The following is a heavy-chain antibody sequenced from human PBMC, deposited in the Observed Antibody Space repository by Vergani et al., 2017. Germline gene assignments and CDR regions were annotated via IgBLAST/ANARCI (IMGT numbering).Heavy chain of an antibody. V-gene: IGHV1-69*06. CDR2: IIPIFGTA. CDR3: AGSLGGATTNDYGGNSLDY. J-gene: IGHJ4*02. CDR1: GGTFSSYA. D-gene: IGHD4-23*01. Sequence: QVQLVQSGAEVKKPGSSVKVSCKASGGTFSSYAISWVRQAPGQGLEWMGGIIPIFGTANYAQKFQGRVTITADKSTSTAYMELSSLRSEDTAVYYCAGSLGGATTNDYGGNSLDYWGQGTLVTVSS.